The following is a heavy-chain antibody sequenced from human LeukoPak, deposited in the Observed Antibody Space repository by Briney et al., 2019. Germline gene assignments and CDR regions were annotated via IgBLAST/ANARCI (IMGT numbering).Heavy chain of an antibody. CDR2: MNPNSGNT. V-gene: IGHV1-8*01. CDR3: ARAWYSSSSYGY. Sequence: ASVKVSCKASGYTFTSYDINWVREATGQGLEWMGWMNPNSGNTGYAQKFQGRVTMTRNTSISTAYMELSSLRSEDTAVYYCARAWYSSSSYGYWGQGTLVTVSS. CDR1: GYTFTSYD. J-gene: IGHJ4*02. D-gene: IGHD6-6*01.